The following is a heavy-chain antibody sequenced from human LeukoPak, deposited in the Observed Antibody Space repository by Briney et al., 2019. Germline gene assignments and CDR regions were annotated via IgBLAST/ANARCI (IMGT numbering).Heavy chain of an antibody. CDR1: GGSISSYY. D-gene: IGHD1-26*01. J-gene: IGHJ5*02. CDR2: IYYSGST. Sequence: PSETLSLTCTVSGGSISSYYWSWIRQPPGKGLEWIGYIYYSGSTNYNPSLKSRVTISVDTSKNQFSLKLSSVTAADTAVYYCARDPYSGSYDWFDPWGQGTLVTVSS. V-gene: IGHV4-59*12. CDR3: ARDPYSGSYDWFDP.